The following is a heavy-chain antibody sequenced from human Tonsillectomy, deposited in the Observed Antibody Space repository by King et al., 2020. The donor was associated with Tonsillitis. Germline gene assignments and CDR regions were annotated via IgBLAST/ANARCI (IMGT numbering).Heavy chain of an antibody. CDR2: IYPGDSDT. V-gene: IGHV5-51*01. J-gene: IGHJ3*02. CDR1: GYSFTSYW. Sequence: QLVQSGAEVKKPGESLKISCKGSGYSFTSYWIGWVRQMPGKGLEWMGIIYPGDSDTRYSPSFQGQVTISADKSISTAYLQWSSLKASDTAMYYCARWGYNWNSPGINDAFDIWGQGTMVTVSS. CDR3: ARWGYNWNSPGINDAFDI. D-gene: IGHD1-7*01.